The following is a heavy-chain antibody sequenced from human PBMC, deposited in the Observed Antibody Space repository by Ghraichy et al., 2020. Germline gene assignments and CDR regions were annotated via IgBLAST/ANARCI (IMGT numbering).Heavy chain of an antibody. V-gene: IGHV3-23*01. CDR3: AGRVSLPASFYYGMDV. J-gene: IGHJ6*02. CDR1: GFTFSSYA. D-gene: IGHD2-2*01. Sequence: GGSLRLSCAASGFTFSSYAMSWVRQAPGKGLEWVSALSASAGSTYYADSVKGRFTISRDNSKNTLYLQMNSLRAEDTAVYYCAGRVSLPASFYYGMDVWGQGTTVTVSS. CDR2: LSASAGST.